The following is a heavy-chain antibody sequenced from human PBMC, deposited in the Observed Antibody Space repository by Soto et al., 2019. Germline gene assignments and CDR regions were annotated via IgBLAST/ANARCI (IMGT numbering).Heavy chain of an antibody. Sequence: QVQLVQSGGGVVQPGGSLRLSCPASGFTFRDFGIHWVRQAPGKGLEWLKLMSYSGSSVFYADSVKGRFTISRDNSLNTVYLQMNSLRVDDTAVYYCAKKSARDSVIGWHSFDTWGQGTLV. J-gene: IGHJ4*02. CDR2: MSYSGSSV. D-gene: IGHD3-10*01. V-gene: IGHV3-30*18. CDR1: GFTFRDFG. CDR3: AKKSARDSVIGWHSFDT.